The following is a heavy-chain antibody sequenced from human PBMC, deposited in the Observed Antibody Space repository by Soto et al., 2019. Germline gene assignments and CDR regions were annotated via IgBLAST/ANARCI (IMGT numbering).Heavy chain of an antibody. D-gene: IGHD3-16*01. J-gene: IGHJ6*02. Sequence: QVQLVQSGDEVKKPGASVKVSCKASGYIFVNYGIAWVRQAPGQGLEWMGWISPYTGNTHSATKVQGRLTMTTDTTXSTAYMDLGSLTSDDTAVYYCVMVDNYVTPTPQDVWGQGTTATVSS. V-gene: IGHV1-18*01. CDR2: ISPYTGNT. CDR1: GYIFVNYG. CDR3: VMVDNYVTPTPQDV.